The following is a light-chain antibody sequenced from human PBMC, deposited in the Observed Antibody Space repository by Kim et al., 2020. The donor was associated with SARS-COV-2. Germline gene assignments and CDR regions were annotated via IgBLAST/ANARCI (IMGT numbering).Light chain of an antibody. Sequence: DIQMTQSPSSLSASVGDRVTITCQANQDIRKYLNWYQYKPGKAPTLLLYQASNLQTGVPSRFSGSGSGTHFTLTISSLQAEDIATYYCQQDETLPYTFGQGTKLEI. CDR2: QAS. J-gene: IGKJ2*01. CDR3: QQDETLPYT. V-gene: IGKV1-33*01. CDR1: QDIRKY.